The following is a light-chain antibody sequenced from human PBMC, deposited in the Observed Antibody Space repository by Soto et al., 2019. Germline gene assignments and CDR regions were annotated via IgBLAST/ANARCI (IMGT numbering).Light chain of an antibody. J-gene: IGKJ4*01. CDR3: QQYNTYSSLT. V-gene: IGKV1-5*01. CDR2: DAS. Sequence: DIQMTQSPSTLSASVGDRVTITCRASQSISSWLAWYQQKLGRAPRLLIYDASSLESGVPSRFSGSGYGTEFTLTSSSLQPADFATYYCQQYNTYSSLTFGGGTKVEIK. CDR1: QSISSW.